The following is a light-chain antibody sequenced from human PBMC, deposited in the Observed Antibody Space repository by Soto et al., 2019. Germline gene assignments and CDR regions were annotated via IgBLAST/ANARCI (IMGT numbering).Light chain of an antibody. V-gene: IGLV1-51*01. J-gene: IGLJ1*01. CDR2: DDN. CDR1: SSNIGGNS. CDR3: GSWDSSLSAYV. Sequence: QSVLTQPPSVSAAPGQKVTISCSGSSSNIGGNSVSWYQQLPGTAPKLRIYDDNKRPSGIPDRFSGSKSGTSATLGITGFQAGDEADYYCGSWDSSLSAYVFGTGTKVTV.